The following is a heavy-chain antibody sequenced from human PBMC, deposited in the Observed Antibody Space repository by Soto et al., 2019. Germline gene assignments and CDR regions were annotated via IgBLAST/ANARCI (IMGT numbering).Heavy chain of an antibody. Sequence: EVQLVESGGGLVQPGGSLRLSCAASGFTFSSYSMNWVRQAPGKGLEWVSYISSSSSTIYYADSVKGRFTISRDNAKNAXXLQMNSLRDEDTAVYYCARDRGRYYDSSGFFYFDYWGQGTLVTVSS. CDR3: ARDRGRYYDSSGFFYFDY. J-gene: IGHJ4*02. CDR1: GFTFSSYS. V-gene: IGHV3-48*02. D-gene: IGHD3-22*01. CDR2: ISSSSSTI.